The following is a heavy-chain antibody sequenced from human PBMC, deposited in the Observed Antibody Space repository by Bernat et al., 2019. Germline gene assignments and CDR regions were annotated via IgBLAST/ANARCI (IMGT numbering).Heavy chain of an antibody. J-gene: IGHJ4*02. CDR1: GFTFSSYG. CDR2: IWYDGSNK. CDR3: AREGYTYYGSGTADY. V-gene: IGHV3-33*01. Sequence: QVQLVESGGGVVQPGRSLRLSCAASGFTFSSYGMHWVRQAPGKGLEWVAVIWYDGSNKYYADSVKGRFTISRDHSTNTLYLQMNSLRAEDTAVYYCAREGYTYYGSGTADYWGQGTLVTVSS. D-gene: IGHD3-10*01.